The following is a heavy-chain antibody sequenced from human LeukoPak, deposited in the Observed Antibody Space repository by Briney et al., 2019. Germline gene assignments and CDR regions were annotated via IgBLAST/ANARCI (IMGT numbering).Heavy chain of an antibody. CDR3: AREDWYFDL. CDR2: INHSGST. J-gene: IGHJ2*01. V-gene: IGHV4-34*01. CDR1: GGSFTDYY. Sequence: SETLSLTCAVYGGSFTDYYWAWIRQPPGKGLEWIGEINHSGSTNYNPSLKSRVTISLDTSKNQFFLKLNSVTAADTAVYYCAREDWYFDLWGRGTLVTVSS.